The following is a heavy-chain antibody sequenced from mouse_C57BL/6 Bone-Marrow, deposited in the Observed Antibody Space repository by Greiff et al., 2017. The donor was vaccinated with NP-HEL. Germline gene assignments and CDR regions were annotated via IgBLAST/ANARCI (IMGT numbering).Heavy chain of an antibody. CDR2: ISNGGGST. Sequence: DVHLVESGGGLVQPGGSLKLSCAASGFTFSDYYMYWVRQTPEKRLEWVAYISNGGGSTYYPDTVKGRFTISRDNAKNTLYLQMSRLKSEDTAMYYCAKIDGYYGGWGQGTLVTVSA. CDR1: GFTFSDYY. V-gene: IGHV5-12*01. J-gene: IGHJ3*02. CDR3: AKIDGYYGG. D-gene: IGHD2-3*01.